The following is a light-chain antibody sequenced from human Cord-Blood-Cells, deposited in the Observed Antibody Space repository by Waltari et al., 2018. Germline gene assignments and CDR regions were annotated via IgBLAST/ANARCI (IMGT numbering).Light chain of an antibody. CDR3: QQYDNLPLT. V-gene: IGKV1-33*01. Sequence: DIQMTQSPSSLSASVGDRVTITCPASHDISNYLNWYQQKPGKAPKLLIYDASTLETGVPSRFSGSGSGTDFTFTISSLQPEDIATYYCQQYDNLPLTFGGGTKVEIK. J-gene: IGKJ4*02. CDR2: DAS. CDR1: HDISNY.